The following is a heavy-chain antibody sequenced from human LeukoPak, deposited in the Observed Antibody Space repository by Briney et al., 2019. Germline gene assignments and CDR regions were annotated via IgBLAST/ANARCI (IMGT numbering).Heavy chain of an antibody. CDR2: INQGAST. J-gene: IGHJ6*02. V-gene: IGHV4-34*01. D-gene: IGHD6-13*01. Sequence: SETLSPTCTVSGASISSYCWSWIRHPPGKGLEWIGEINQGASTNTNPSLKSRVTISVDTSKNQFSLRLSSVTAADTAVYYCAAAKGIAAAGTARRYYYYGMDVWGQGTTVTVSS. CDR1: GASISSYC. CDR3: AAAKGIAAAGTARRYYYYGMDV.